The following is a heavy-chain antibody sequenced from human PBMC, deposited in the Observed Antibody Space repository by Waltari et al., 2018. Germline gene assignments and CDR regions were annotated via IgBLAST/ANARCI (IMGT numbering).Heavy chain of an antibody. J-gene: IGHJ3*02. V-gene: IGHV3-9*01. D-gene: IGHD2-21*02. Sequence: CVRQASRKKQEWDTSISWNSATRAYADSVRHRLTNSIDNARSSMYWQIDSLRPEDAALYFCARGTVGTVSGGAYDSWGQGTMVTVSS. CDR2: ISWNSATR. CDR3: ARGTVGTVSGGAYDS.